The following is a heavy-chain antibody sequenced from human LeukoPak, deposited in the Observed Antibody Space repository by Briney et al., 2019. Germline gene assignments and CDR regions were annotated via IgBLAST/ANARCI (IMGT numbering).Heavy chain of an antibody. J-gene: IGHJ5*02. D-gene: IGHD6-19*01. CDR2: IYYSGST. CDR1: GGSFSSYY. CDR3: ARVGSSGSTPNWFDP. V-gene: IGHV4-39*07. Sequence: SETLSLTCAGYGGSFSSYYWGWIRQPPGKGLEWIGSIYYSGSTYYNPSLKSRVTISVDTSKNQFSLKLSSVTAADTAVYYCARVGSSGSTPNWFDPWGQGTLVTVSS.